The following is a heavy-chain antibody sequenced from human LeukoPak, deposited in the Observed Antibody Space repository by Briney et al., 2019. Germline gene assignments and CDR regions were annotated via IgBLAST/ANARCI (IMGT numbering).Heavy chain of an antibody. V-gene: IGHV1-2*02. CDR2: INPNSVGV. D-gene: IGHD2-15*01. CDR1: GYTFTGYY. CDR3: AKALQDMGEFDP. J-gene: IGHJ5*02. Sequence: GAAAKVSCKASGYTFTGYYMHWVRQAPGQGLEWMGWINPNSVGVKSAQKFQGGVTMTRDTSSSTAYMELSRLRSDDTAVYYCAKALQDMGEFDPWGQETLCTVS.